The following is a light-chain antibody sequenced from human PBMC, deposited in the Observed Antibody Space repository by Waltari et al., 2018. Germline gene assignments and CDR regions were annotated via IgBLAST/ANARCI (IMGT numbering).Light chain of an antibody. CDR2: GKN. Sequence: SSELTQDPAVSVALGQTVRITCQGDSLSSYYVSWYQQKPGQAPVLVIYGKNNRPSGIPDRFSGSSSGNTASLTITGAQAEDEADYYCNSRDSSGNHLGVFGGGTKLTVL. J-gene: IGLJ3*02. V-gene: IGLV3-19*01. CDR3: NSRDSSGNHLGV. CDR1: SLSSYY.